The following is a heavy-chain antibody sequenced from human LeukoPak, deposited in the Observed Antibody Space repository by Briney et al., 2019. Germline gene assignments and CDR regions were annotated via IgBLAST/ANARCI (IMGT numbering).Heavy chain of an antibody. CDR3: AKDMSYGSGSYPFDY. CDR1: GFTFDDYA. CDR2: TSWNSGSI. Sequence: GGSLRLSCAASGFTFDDYAMHWVRQAPGKGLKWVSGTSWNSGSIGYADSVKGRFTISRDNAKNSLYLQMNSLRAEDTALYYCAKDMSYGSGSYPFDYWGQGTLVTVSS. D-gene: IGHD3-10*01. J-gene: IGHJ4*02. V-gene: IGHV3-9*01.